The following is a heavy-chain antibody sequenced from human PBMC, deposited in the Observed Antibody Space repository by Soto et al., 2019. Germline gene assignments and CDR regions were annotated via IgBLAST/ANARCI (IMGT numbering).Heavy chain of an antibody. D-gene: IGHD3-22*01. CDR1: GFTFSSYG. J-gene: IGHJ4*02. CDR3: ARDSAVYYYDSSGYYPGSLDY. V-gene: IGHV3-33*01. CDR2: IWYDGSNK. Sequence: GGSLRLSCAASGFTFSSYGMHWVRQAPGKGLEWVAVIWYDGSNKYYADSVKGRFTISRDNSKNTLYLQMNSLRAEDTAVYYCARDSAVYYYDSSGYYPGSLDYWGQGTLVTVSS.